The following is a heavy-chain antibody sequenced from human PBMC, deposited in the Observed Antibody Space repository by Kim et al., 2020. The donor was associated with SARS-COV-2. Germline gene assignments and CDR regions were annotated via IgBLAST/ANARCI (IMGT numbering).Heavy chain of an antibody. D-gene: IGHD3-10*01. CDR2: IIPIFGTA. Sequence: SVKVSCKASGGTFSSYAISWVRQAPGQGLEWMGGIIPIFGTANYAQKFQGRVTITADESTSTAYMELSSLRSEDTAVYYCARLWFRELFPGYYYMDVWGKGTTVTVSS. V-gene: IGHV1-69*13. CDR1: GGTFSSYA. J-gene: IGHJ6*03. CDR3: ARLWFRELFPGYYYMDV.